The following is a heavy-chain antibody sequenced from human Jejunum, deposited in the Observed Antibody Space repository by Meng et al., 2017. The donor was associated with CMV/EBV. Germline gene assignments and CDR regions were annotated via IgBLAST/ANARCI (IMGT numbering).Heavy chain of an antibody. D-gene: IGHD3-16*01. CDR2: IITSGST. J-gene: IGHJ4*02. CDR3: AKGYGNSFEY. V-gene: IGHV4-4*07. Sequence: QVQLQVSGPGVGKPSETLSLACTVSGGSFTTSYWSWIRQRAGKGLEWIGRIITSGSTNYNPSLRSRVIMSVDTSKNQFFLKLRSVTAADTAVYFCAKGYGNSFEYWGQGSLVTVSS. CDR1: GGSFTTSY.